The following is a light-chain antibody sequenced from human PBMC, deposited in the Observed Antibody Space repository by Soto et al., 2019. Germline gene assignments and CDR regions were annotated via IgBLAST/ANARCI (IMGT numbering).Light chain of an antibody. CDR3: QQYGSSGT. CDR1: QSVYSNF. V-gene: IGKV3-20*01. J-gene: IGKJ1*01. Sequence: EIVMTQSPATLSVSPGERATLSCRASQSVYSNFLAWYQQKPGQAPRLLIYGASNRATGIPDRFSGSGSGTDFTLTISRLEPEDFAVYYCQQYGSSGTFGQGTKVDIK. CDR2: GAS.